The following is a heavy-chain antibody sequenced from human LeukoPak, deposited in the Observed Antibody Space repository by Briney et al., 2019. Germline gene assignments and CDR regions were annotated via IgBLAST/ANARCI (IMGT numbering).Heavy chain of an antibody. J-gene: IGHJ4*02. CDR2: ISSSSSYI. Sequence: PGGSLRLSCAASGFTFSSHSVNWVRQAPGKGLEWVSSISSSSSYIYYADSVKGRFTISRDNAKNSLYLQMNSLRAEDTAVYYCAREGDSSGYYFIDYWGQGTLVTVSS. CDR1: GFTFSSHS. D-gene: IGHD3-22*01. V-gene: IGHV3-21*01. CDR3: AREGDSSGYYFIDY.